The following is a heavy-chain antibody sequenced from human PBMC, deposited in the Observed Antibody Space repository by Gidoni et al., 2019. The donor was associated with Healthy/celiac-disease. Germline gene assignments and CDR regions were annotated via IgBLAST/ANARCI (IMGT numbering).Heavy chain of an antibody. Sequence: EVQLLESGGGLVQPGGSLRLSCAASGFTFRSYAMSWVRQAPGKGLAWVSAISGSGGSTYYADSVKGRFTISRDNTKNTLYLQMNSLRAEDTAVYYCAKDCAVTCWGYWGQGTLVTVSS. J-gene: IGHJ4*02. CDR2: ISGSGGST. CDR1: GFTFRSYA. V-gene: IGHV3-23*01. CDR3: AKDCAVTCWGY. D-gene: IGHD4-17*01.